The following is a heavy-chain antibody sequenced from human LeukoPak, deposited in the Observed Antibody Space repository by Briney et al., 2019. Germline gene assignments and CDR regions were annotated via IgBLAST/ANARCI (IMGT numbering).Heavy chain of an antibody. Sequence: PGGSLRLSCAASGFSFSTYGIHWVRQAPGKGLEGVAVMWYDGSKDYYADSVKGRFTISRDTSKNTLYLQMNNLRAEDTAVYYCAKDRETYEYTFDYWGQGTLVTVSS. V-gene: IGHV3-33*06. CDR3: AKDRETYEYTFDY. J-gene: IGHJ4*02. CDR2: MWYDGSKD. D-gene: IGHD6-6*01. CDR1: GFSFSTYG.